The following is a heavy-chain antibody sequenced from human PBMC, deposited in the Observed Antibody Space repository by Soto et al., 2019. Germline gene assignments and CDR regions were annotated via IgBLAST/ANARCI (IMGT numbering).Heavy chain of an antibody. V-gene: IGHV1-8*01. J-gene: IGHJ6*02. CDR3: ASLKVVYYGMDV. CDR1: GYTFTSYD. CDR2: MNPNSGNT. Sequence: QVQLVQSGAEVKKPGASVKVSCKASGYTFTSYDINWVRQATGQGREWMGWMNPNSGNTGYAQKFQGRVTMTRNTSISTAYMELSSLRSEDTAVYYCASLKVVYYGMDVWGQGTTVTVSS. D-gene: IGHD3-16*02.